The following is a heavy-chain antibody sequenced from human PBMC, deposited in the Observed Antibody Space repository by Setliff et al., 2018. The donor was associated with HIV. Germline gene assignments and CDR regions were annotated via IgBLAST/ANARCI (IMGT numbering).Heavy chain of an antibody. Sequence: GGSLRLSCAASGFTVSSVYMRWIRQAPGKGLEWVSVIYDDGSTYYADSVKGRFTVSRDESKNTLFLQMDSVRVEDTAVYYCARGHYGAWGQGTLVTVSS. CDR1: GFTVSSVY. CDR2: IYDDGST. D-gene: IGHD4-17*01. CDR3: ARGHYGA. V-gene: IGHV3-53*01. J-gene: IGHJ4*02.